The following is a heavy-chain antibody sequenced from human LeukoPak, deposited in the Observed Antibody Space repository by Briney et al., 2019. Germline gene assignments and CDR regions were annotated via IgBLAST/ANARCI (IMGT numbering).Heavy chain of an antibody. CDR1: GFSLSTSGVG. V-gene: IGHV2-5*01. CDR3: AHSDLGYDFWSGYYDY. J-gene: IGHJ4*02. CDR2: IYWNDDK. D-gene: IGHD3-3*01. Sequence: SGPTLVKPTQTLTLTCTFSGFSLSTSGVGVGWIRQPPGKALEWLALIYWNDDKRYSPSLKSRLTITKDTSKNQVVLTMTNMDPVGTATYYCAHSDLGYDFWSGYYDYWGQGTLVTVSS.